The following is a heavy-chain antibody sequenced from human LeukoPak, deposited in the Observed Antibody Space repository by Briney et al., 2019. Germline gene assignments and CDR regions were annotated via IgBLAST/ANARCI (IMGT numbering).Heavy chain of an antibody. J-gene: IGHJ4*02. Sequence: ASVKVSCKASGYTFTSYDINWVRQATGQGLEWMGWMNPNSGNTGYAQKFQGRVTMTRNTSISTAYMELSSLRSEDTAVYYCARGPGDYVWGSYRTSGDYWGQGTLATVSS. CDR2: MNPNSGNT. D-gene: IGHD3-16*02. CDR3: ARGPGDYVWGSYRTSGDY. V-gene: IGHV1-8*01. CDR1: GYTFTSYD.